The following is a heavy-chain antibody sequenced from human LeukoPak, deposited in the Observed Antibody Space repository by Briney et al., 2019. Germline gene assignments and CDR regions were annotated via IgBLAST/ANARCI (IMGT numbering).Heavy chain of an antibody. CDR3: ARGPKNDGYYFDY. J-gene: IGHJ4*02. CDR1: GYTFTSYD. CDR2: MNPNSGNT. Sequence: ASVKVSCKASGYTFTSYDINLVRQATGQGLELMGWMNPNSGNTGYAQKVQGRVTITSNTSISTAYMELSSLRSEDTAVYYCARGPKNDGYYFDYWGQGTLVTVSS. V-gene: IGHV1-8*03. D-gene: IGHD1-1*01.